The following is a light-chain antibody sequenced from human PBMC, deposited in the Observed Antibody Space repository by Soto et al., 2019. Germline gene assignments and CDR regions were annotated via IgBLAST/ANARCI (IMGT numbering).Light chain of an antibody. V-gene: IGKV1-39*01. CDR3: QQSYTTPWT. J-gene: IGKJ1*01. CDR2: AAS. CDR1: QSITSY. Sequence: DIQMTQSPSSLSASVGDRVTITCRASQSITSYLNWYQQKPGKAPQLLIYAASRLQSGVPSRFSGMGSGTDFTLTISSLQPEDFATYFCQQSYTTPWTFGQGTKVEVK.